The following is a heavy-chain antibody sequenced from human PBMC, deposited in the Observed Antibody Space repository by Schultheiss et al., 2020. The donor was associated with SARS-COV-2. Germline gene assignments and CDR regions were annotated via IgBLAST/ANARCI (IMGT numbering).Heavy chain of an antibody. Sequence: GGSLRLSCAASGFTFTSYAMNWVRQAPGKGLEWVSGISGSGVYTYYADSVKGRFTISRDNAKNSLYLQMNNLRAEDTAMYYCAGYSSSWGWLDPWGQGTLVTVSS. V-gene: IGHV3-23*01. CDR1: GFTFTSYA. D-gene: IGHD6-13*01. CDR2: ISGSGVYT. J-gene: IGHJ5*02. CDR3: AGYSSSWGWLDP.